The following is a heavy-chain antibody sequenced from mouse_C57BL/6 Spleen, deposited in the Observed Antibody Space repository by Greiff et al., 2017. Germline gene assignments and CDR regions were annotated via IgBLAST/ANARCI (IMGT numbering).Heavy chain of an antibody. Sequence: VQLKQSGPELVKPGASVKIPCKASGYTFTDYNMDWVKQSHGKSLEWIGDINPNNGGTIYNQKFKGKATLTVDKSSSTAYMELRSLTSEDTAVYDCARWGYDVYYFDYWGQGTTLTVSS. CDR2: INPNNGGT. CDR3: ARWGYDVYYFDY. V-gene: IGHV1-18*01. J-gene: IGHJ2*01. D-gene: IGHD2-2*01. CDR1: GYTFTDYN.